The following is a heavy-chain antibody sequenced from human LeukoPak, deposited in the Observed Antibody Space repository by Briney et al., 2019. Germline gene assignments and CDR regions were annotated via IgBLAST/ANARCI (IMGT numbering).Heavy chain of an antibody. CDR3: ARGRISIIRDAFAI. V-gene: IGHV3-21*01. Sequence: PGGSLRLSCAGSGFTFDDYAMHWVRQAPGKGLEWVSSISSSSSYIYYADSVRGRFTISRDNAKNSLYLQMNSLRAEDTAVYYCARGRISIIRDAFAIWGQGTMVTVSS. J-gene: IGHJ3*02. CDR2: ISSSSSYI. D-gene: IGHD2/OR15-2a*01. CDR1: GFTFDDYA.